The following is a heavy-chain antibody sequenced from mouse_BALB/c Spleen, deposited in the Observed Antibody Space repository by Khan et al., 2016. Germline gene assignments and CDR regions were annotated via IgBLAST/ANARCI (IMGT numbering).Heavy chain of an antibody. J-gene: IGHJ2*01. CDR3: ARLDYYAYYFDY. Sequence: EVQLQESGPGLVKPSQSLSLTCTVTGYSITSDYAWNWIRQFPGNKLEWMGYIAYSGSTNYNPSLKSRISITRDTSKNQFFLQLNSVTTEDTATYYCARLDYYAYYFDYWGQGTTLTVSS. D-gene: IGHD1-1*01. V-gene: IGHV3-2*02. CDR1: GYSITSDYA. CDR2: IAYSGST.